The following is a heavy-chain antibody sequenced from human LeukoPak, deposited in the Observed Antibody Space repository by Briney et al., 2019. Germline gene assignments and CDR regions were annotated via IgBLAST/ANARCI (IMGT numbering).Heavy chain of an antibody. V-gene: IGHV3-48*03. CDR3: ARADMATTYYFDY. D-gene: IGHD5-24*01. J-gene: IGHJ4*02. CDR2: ISSSGATI. Sequence: PGGSLRLSCAASGFTFSSYEMNWVRQAPGKGLEWISYISSSGATIFYADSVKGRFTISRDSAKNSLFLQMNSLRAEDTAVYYCARADMATTYYFDYWGQGTPVTVSS. CDR1: GFTFSSYE.